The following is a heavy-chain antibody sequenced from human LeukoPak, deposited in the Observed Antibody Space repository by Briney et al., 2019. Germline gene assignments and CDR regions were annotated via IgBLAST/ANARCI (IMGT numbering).Heavy chain of an antibody. J-gene: IGHJ3*02. CDR1: GGSISSSSYY. CDR2: IYYSGST. Sequence: SETLSLTCTVVGGSISSSSYYWGWIRQPPGKGLEWIGSIYYSGSTYYNPSLKSRVTISVDTSKNQFSLKLSSVTAADTAVYYCARGSVTTTINDAFDIWGQGTMVTVSS. CDR3: ARGSVTTTINDAFDI. D-gene: IGHD4-17*01. V-gene: IGHV4-39*07.